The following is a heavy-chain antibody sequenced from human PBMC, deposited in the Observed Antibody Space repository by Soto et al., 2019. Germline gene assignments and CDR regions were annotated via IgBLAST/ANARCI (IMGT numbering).Heavy chain of an antibody. D-gene: IGHD4-17*01. CDR3: AKDPNGDYVGAFAI. CDR2: ITASGGKT. J-gene: IGHJ3*02. V-gene: IGHV3-23*01. CDR1: GFSLRSYA. Sequence: EVQRLESGGGLVQPGGSLRLSCAASGFSLRSYAMSWVRQAPGKGPEWVSGITASGGKTYYADSVKGRFTISRDNSKNTLYLQMNSLRAEDTAVYFCAKDPNGDYVGAFAIWGQGTRVTVSS.